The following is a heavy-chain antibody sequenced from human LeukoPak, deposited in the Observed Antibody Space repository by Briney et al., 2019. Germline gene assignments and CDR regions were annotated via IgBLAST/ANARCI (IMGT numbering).Heavy chain of an antibody. CDR3: ARFRSDRAPRGFDP. D-gene: IGHD3-10*01. CDR2: MNPNSGNT. J-gene: IGHJ5*02. CDR1: GYTFTSYG. V-gene: IGHV1-8*03. Sequence: ASVKVSCKASGYTFTSYGISWVRQATGQGLEWMGWMNPNSGNTGYAQKFQGRVTITRNTSISTAYMELSSLGSEDTAVYYCARFRSDRAPRGFDPWGQGTLVTVSS.